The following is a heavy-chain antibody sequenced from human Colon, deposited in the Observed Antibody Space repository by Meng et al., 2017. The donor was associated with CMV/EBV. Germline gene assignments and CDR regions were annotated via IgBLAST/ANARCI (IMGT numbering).Heavy chain of an antibody. CDR3: ARLDMGVGAIDY. CDR2: ISSSSSYI. V-gene: IGHV3-21*01. Sequence: GESLKISCAASGFTFSSYSMNWVRQAPGKGLEWVSSISSSSSYIYYADSVKGRFTISRDNAKNSLYLQMNSLRAEETAVYYCARLDMGVGAIDYWGQGTLVTVSS. D-gene: IGHD1-26*01. J-gene: IGHJ4*02. CDR1: GFTFSSYS.